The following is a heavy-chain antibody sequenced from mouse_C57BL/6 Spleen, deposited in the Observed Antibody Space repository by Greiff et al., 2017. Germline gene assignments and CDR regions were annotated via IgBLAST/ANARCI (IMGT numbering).Heavy chain of an antibody. J-gene: IGHJ3*01. CDR2: INPNNGGT. CDR3: ARRGYPAWFAY. V-gene: IGHV1-26*01. Sequence: EVQLQQSGPELVKPGASVKISCKASGYTFTDYYMNWVKQSHGKSLEWIGDINPNNGGTSYNQKFKGKATLTVDKSSSTVYMELRSLQSEDSAVYYCARRGYPAWFAYWGQGTLVTVSA. CDR1: GYTFTDYY.